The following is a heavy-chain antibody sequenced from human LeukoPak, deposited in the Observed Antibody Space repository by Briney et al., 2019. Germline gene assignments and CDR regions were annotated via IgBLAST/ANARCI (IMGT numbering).Heavy chain of an antibody. Sequence: GGSLRLSCAASGFTFSSYSMNWVRQAPGKGLEWVALIWFDGSNQSYADSVKGRFTISRDNSKHTLFLQVNSLRAEDTAVYYCARDGSFWRGYPYYFDYWGQGTLVTVSS. CDR1: GFTFSSYS. J-gene: IGHJ4*02. V-gene: IGHV3-33*08. D-gene: IGHD3-3*01. CDR3: ARDGSFWRGYPYYFDY. CDR2: IWFDGSNQ.